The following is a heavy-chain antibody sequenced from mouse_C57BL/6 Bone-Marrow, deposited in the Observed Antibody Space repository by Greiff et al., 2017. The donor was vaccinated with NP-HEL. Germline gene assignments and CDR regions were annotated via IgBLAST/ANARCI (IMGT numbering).Heavy chain of an antibody. Sequence: DVMLVESGGGLVQPGGSLSLSCAASGFTFTDYYMSWVRQPPGKALEWLGFIRNKANGYTTDYSASVKGRFTISRDNSQSILYLQMNALRAEDSATYYCARYDLGPYAMDYWGQGTSVTVSS. J-gene: IGHJ4*01. CDR3: ARYDLGPYAMDY. V-gene: IGHV7-3*01. D-gene: IGHD4-1*01. CDR1: GFTFTDYY. CDR2: IRNKANGYTT.